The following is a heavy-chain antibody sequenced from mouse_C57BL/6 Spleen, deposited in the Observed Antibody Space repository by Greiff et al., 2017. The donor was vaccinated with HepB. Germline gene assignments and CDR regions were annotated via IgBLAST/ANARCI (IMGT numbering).Heavy chain of an antibody. CDR3: ARRLDWYFDV. J-gene: IGHJ1*03. D-gene: IGHD1-2*01. CDR1: GYAFSSYW. Sequence: QVQLKESGAELVKPGASVKISCKASGYAFSSYWMNWVKQRPGKGLEWIGQIYPGDGDTNYNGKFKGKATLTADKSSSTAYMQLSSLTSEDSAVYFCARRLDWYFDVWGTGTTVTVSS. V-gene: IGHV1-80*01. CDR2: IYPGDGDT.